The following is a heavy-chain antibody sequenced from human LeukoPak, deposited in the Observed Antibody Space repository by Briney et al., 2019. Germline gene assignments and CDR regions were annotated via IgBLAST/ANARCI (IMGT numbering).Heavy chain of an antibody. Sequence: SETLSLTCTVSVGSISSYYWSWIRQPPGKGLEWIGYIYYSGSTKYKPSLKSRVTISVDTSKNQFSLKLRSVTAADTAVYYCARGRFLDAFDTWGQGTMVTVSS. CDR2: IYYSGST. CDR1: VGSISSYY. D-gene: IGHD3-3*01. V-gene: IGHV4-59*01. J-gene: IGHJ3*02. CDR3: ARGRFLDAFDT.